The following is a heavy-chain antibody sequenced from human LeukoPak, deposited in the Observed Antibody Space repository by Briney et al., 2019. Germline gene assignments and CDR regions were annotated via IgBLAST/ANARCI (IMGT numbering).Heavy chain of an antibody. Sequence: ASVKVSCKASGYTFTSYYMHWVRQAPGQGLEWMEIINPSGGSTSYAQKFQGRVTMTRDTSTSTVYMELSSLRSEDTAVYYCARDDGYYGSGSYSPVFWGQGTMVTVSS. V-gene: IGHV1-46*01. CDR3: ARDDGYYGSGSYSPVF. J-gene: IGHJ3*01. CDR1: GYTFTSYY. CDR2: INPSGGST. D-gene: IGHD3-10*01.